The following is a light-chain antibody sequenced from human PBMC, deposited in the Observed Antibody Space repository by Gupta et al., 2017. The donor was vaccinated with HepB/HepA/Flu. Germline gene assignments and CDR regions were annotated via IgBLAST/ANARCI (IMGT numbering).Light chain of an antibody. Sequence: QLLLTQSPSASASLGASVKLTCTLSSGHSNYAIAWHQQKPNKGPRYLMKLNSDGSHTKGDGIPGRFSGSSSGAERSLTISSLQSEDEAEYYCQTWCTGFVVFGGGTNLTVL. J-gene: IGLJ3*02. CDR1: SGHSNYA. CDR3: QTWCTGFVV. CDR2: LNSDGSH. V-gene: IGLV4-69*01.